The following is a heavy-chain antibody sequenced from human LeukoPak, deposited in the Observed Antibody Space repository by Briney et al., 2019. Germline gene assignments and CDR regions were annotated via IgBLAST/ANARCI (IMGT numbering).Heavy chain of an antibody. Sequence: GEFLKISCKGSGYSFTSYWIGWVRQMPGKGLEWMGIIYPGDSDTRYSPSFQGQVTISADKPISTAYLQWSSLKASDTAMYYCARQGVIAAAGDYDAFDIWGQGSMVTVSS. V-gene: IGHV5-51*01. CDR2: IYPGDSDT. D-gene: IGHD6-13*01. CDR1: GYSFTSYW. J-gene: IGHJ3*02. CDR3: ARQGVIAAAGDYDAFDI.